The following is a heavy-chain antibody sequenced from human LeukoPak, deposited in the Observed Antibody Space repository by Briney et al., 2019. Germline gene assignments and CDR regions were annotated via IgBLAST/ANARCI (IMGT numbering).Heavy chain of an antibody. Sequence: SETLSLTCTVSGGSISSSNYYWGWIHQPPGKGLEWIGSIYYSGSTYYNPSLKSRVTISVDTSKNQFSLKLSSVTAADTAVYYCAKLKTTVDYWGQGTLVTVSS. D-gene: IGHD4-17*01. J-gene: IGHJ4*02. V-gene: IGHV4-39*01. CDR2: IYYSGST. CDR1: GGSISSSNYY. CDR3: AKLKTTVDY.